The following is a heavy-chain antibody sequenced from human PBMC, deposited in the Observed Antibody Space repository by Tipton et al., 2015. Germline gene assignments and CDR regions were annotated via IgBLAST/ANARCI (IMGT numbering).Heavy chain of an antibody. CDR1: GGAITSDGFY. Sequence: TLSLTCTVYGGAITSDGFYWSWIRQHPGKGLEWIGYIFYTGSTYYNPSLKSRATLSVDTSKNQFSLKLSSVTAADTAVYYCARDGYNSNYFDYWGQGTLVTVSS. CDR2: IFYTGST. V-gene: IGHV4-31*03. J-gene: IGHJ4*02. D-gene: IGHD5-24*01. CDR3: ARDGYNSNYFDY.